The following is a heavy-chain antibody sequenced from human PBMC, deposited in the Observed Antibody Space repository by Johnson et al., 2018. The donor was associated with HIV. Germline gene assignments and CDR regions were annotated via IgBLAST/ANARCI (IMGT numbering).Heavy chain of an antibody. Sequence: QVQLVESGGGVVQPGRSLRLSCAASGFTFNSYGMHWVRQAPGKGLEWVAVISYDGSNKYYADSVKGRFTISRDNSKNTLYLQMNSLRAEDTAVFYCARAIVVDDDAFGIWGQGTMVTVSS. J-gene: IGHJ3*02. CDR1: GFTFNSYG. CDR2: ISYDGSNK. CDR3: ARAIVVDDDAFGI. V-gene: IGHV3-30*03. D-gene: IGHD3-22*01.